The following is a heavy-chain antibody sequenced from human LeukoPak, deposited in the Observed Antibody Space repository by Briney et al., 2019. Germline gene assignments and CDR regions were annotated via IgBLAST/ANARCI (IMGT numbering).Heavy chain of an antibody. Sequence: GGSLRLSCAASGFTFSDYYMSWIRQAPGKGLEWVSYISSSGSTIYYADSVKGRFTISRDNAKNSLYLQMNSLRAEDTAVYYCARDAMYSSGWYLIDDWGQGTLVTVSS. CDR3: ARDAMYSSGWYLIDD. D-gene: IGHD6-19*01. CDR1: GFTFSDYY. V-gene: IGHV3-11*04. J-gene: IGHJ4*02. CDR2: ISSSGSTI.